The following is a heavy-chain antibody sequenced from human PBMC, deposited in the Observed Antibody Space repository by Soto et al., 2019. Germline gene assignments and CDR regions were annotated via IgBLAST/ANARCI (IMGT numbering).Heavy chain of an antibody. J-gene: IGHJ4*02. D-gene: IGHD6-13*01. Sequence: LRLSCAASGFTFSSYGMHWVRQAPGKGLEWVAVIWYDGSNKYYADSVKGRFTISRDNSKNTLYLQMNSLRAEDTAVYYCARDRRAAAGPPNYWGQGTLVTVSS. CDR1: GFTFSSYG. CDR3: ARDRRAAAGPPNY. CDR2: IWYDGSNK. V-gene: IGHV3-33*01.